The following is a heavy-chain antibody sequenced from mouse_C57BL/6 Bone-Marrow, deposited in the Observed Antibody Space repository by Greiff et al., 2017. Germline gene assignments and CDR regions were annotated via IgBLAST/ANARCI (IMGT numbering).Heavy chain of an antibody. CDR2: IDPGDGDT. D-gene: IGHD2-1*01. V-gene: IGHV1-80*01. CDR3: AREEVSTMPLDY. CDR1: GYAFSSYW. J-gene: IGHJ4*01. Sequence: VQLQQSGAELVKPGASVKISCKASGYAFSSYWMNWVKQRPGKGLEWIGQIDPGDGDTNYNGKFKGKATLTADKSSSTAYMQLSSLTSEDSAVYFCAREEVSTMPLDYGGQGTSVTVAS.